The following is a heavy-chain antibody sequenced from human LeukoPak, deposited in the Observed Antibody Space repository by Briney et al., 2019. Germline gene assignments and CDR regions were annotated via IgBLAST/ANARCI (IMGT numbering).Heavy chain of an antibody. J-gene: IGHJ4*02. CDR1: GFTFSSYG. CDR3: AKGGSYRSQPYFDY. V-gene: IGHV3-23*01. CDR2: ISGSGGST. Sequence: GGSLRLSCAASGFTFSSYGMSWVRQAPGKGLEWVSAISGSGGSTYYADSVKGRFTVSRDNSKNTLYLQMNSLRAEDTAVYYCAKGGSYRSQPYFDYWGQGTPVTVSS. D-gene: IGHD3-16*02.